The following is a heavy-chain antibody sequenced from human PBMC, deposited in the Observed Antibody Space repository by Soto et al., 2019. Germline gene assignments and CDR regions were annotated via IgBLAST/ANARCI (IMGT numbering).Heavy chain of an antibody. J-gene: IGHJ5*02. CDR2: IIPIFGTA. CDR1: GGTFSSYA. V-gene: IGHV1-69*13. CDR3: AGDEYCTNGVCYISDP. D-gene: IGHD2-8*01. Sequence: SVKVSCKASGGTFSSYAISWVRQAPGQGLEWMGGIIPIFGTANYAQKFQGRVTITADESTSTAYMELSSLRSEDTAVYYCAGDEYCTNGVCYISDPCGQRTLVTVSS.